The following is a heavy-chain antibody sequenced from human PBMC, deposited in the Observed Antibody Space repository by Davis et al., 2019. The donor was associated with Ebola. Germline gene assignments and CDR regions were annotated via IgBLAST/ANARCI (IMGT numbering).Heavy chain of an antibody. CDR3: ARARKMVYAHNFYYMDV. CDR1: GGSFSGYY. D-gene: IGHD2-8*01. V-gene: IGHV4-34*01. CDR2: INHSGST. J-gene: IGHJ6*03. Sequence: SETLSLTCAVYGGSFSGYYWSWIRQPPGKGLEWIGEINHSGSTNYNPSLKSRVTISVDTSKNQFSLKLSSVTAADTAVYYCARARKMVYAHNFYYMDVWGKGTTVTVSS.